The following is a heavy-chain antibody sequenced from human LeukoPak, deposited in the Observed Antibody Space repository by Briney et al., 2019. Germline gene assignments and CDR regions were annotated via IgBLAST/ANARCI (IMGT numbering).Heavy chain of an antibody. CDR1: GFTFSSYS. CDR2: ISSSSSYI. V-gene: IGHV3-21*01. D-gene: IGHD4-17*01. J-gene: IGHJ4*02. CDR3: ASRSDYGADGRD. Sequence: GGSLRLSCAASGFTFSSYSMNWVRQAPGKGLEWVSSISSSSSYIYYADSVKGRFTISRDNAKNSLYLQMNSLRAEDTAVYYCASRSDYGADGRDWGQGTLVTVSS.